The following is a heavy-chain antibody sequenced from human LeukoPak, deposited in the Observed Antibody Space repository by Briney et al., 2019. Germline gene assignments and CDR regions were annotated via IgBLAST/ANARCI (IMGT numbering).Heavy chain of an antibody. V-gene: IGHV1-69*05. J-gene: IGHJ5*02. CDR3: ACRPAPYSSSWYNWFDP. D-gene: IGHD6-13*01. Sequence: SVKVSCKASGGTFSSYAISWVRQAPGQGLEWMGGIIPIFGTANYAQKFQGRVTITTNESTSTAYMELSSLRSEDTAVYYCACRPAPYSSSWYNWFDPWGQGTLVTVSS. CDR2: IIPIFGTA. CDR1: GGTFSSYA.